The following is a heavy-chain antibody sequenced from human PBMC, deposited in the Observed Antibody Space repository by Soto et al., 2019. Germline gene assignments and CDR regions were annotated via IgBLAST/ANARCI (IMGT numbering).Heavy chain of an antibody. Sequence: QVQLVESGGGVVQPGRSLRLSCAASGFTFSSYGMHWVRQAPGKGLEWVAVISYDGSNKYYADSVKGRFTISRDNSKNTLYLQVNSLRAEETAVYYCAKDVLRFLEWLAFYGMDVWGQETTVTVSS. CDR3: AKDVLRFLEWLAFYGMDV. CDR1: GFTFSSYG. CDR2: ISYDGSNK. J-gene: IGHJ6*02. V-gene: IGHV3-30*18. D-gene: IGHD3-3*01.